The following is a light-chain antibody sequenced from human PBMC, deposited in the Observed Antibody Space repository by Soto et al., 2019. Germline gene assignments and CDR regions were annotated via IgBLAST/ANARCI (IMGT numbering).Light chain of an antibody. J-gene: IGKJ1*01. CDR3: QQYYSYPQT. V-gene: IGKV1-39*01. Sequence: DIQMTQSPPSLSASVGDRVTITCRASQSISTYLNWYQQKPGKAPNLLIYAASSLQSGVPSRFSGSGSGTDFTLTISCLQSEDFATYYCQQYYSYPQTFGQGTKVDI. CDR2: AAS. CDR1: QSISTY.